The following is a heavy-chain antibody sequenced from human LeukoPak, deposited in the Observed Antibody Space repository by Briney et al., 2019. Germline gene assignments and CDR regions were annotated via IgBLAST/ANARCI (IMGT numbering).Heavy chain of an antibody. V-gene: IGHV3-7*01. CDR1: GFNFGGFS. CDR2: MNEYGGDI. CDR3: ARPRGCNSGRCNNFDY. D-gene: IGHD2-8*01. J-gene: IGHJ4*02. Sequence: GGSLRLSCAASGFNFGGFSMSWVRQAPGKGLEWVTHMNEYGGDIFYVDSVKDRFTISRDNAKNLLYLQMNSLRAEDPAVYFCARPRGCNSGRCNNFDYWGQGTLVTVSS.